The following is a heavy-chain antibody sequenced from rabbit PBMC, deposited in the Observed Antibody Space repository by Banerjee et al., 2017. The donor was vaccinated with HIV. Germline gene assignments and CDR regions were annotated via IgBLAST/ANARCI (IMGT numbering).Heavy chain of an antibody. CDR3: ARDLAGVIGWNFNL. CDR1: GFSFSTSYY. CDR2: IYAASSGST. V-gene: IGHV1S40*01. Sequence: QSLEESGGGLVQPEGSLTLTCTASGFSFSTSYYMCWVRQAPGKGLEWIACIYAASSGSTVYATWAKGRFTISRTSSTTVSLQMTSLTAADTATYFCARDLAGVIGWNFNLWGPGTLVTVS. D-gene: IGHD4-1*01. J-gene: IGHJ4*01.